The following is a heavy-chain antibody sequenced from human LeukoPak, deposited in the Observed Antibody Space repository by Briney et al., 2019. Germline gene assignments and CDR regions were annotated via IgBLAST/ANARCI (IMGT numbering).Heavy chain of an antibody. D-gene: IGHD3-3*01. CDR2: ISSSSSYI. CDR3: ARVLARGGFLKWLAHDHAFDI. CDR1: GFTFSSYS. V-gene: IGHV3-21*01. Sequence: GGSLRLSCAASGFTFSSYSMNWVRQAPGKGLEWVSSISSSSSYIYYADSVKGRFTISRDNAKNSLYLQMNSLRAEDTAVYYCARVLARGGFLKWLAHDHAFDIWGQGTMVTVSS. J-gene: IGHJ3*02.